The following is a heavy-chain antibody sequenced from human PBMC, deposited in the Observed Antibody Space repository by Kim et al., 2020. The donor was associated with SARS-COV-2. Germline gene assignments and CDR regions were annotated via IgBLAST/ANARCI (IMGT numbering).Heavy chain of an antibody. Sequence: GGSLRLSCAASGFPFNIFAMHWVRQAPGKGLEWVSFISRDTIATYYADSVKGRFIVSRDDSTNMLYLQLNNLRAEDSAVYYCARDSYRYDSWGRETLVTVYS. CDR2: ISRDTIAT. D-gene: IGHD5-18*01. CDR1: GFPFNIFA. V-gene: IGHV3-30*03. CDR3: ARDSYRYDS. J-gene: IGHJ4*02.